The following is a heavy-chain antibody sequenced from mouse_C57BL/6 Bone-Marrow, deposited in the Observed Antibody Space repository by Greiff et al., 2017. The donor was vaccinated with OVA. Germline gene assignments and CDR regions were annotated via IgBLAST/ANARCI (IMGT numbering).Heavy chain of an antibody. V-gene: IGHV3-6*01. CDR2: ISYDGSN. CDR3: SRNAYYSNYDYYAMDY. Sequence: ESGPGLVKPSQSLSLTCSVTGYSITSGYYWNWIRQFPGNKLEWMGYISYDGSNNYNPSLKNRISITRYTSKNQFFLKFNSVTTEDTATYYCSRNAYYSNYDYYAMDYWGQGTSVTVSS. J-gene: IGHJ4*01. D-gene: IGHD2-5*01. CDR1: GYSITSGYY.